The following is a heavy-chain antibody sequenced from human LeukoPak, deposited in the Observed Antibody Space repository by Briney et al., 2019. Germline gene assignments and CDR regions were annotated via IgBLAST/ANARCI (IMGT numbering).Heavy chain of an antibody. J-gene: IGHJ3*02. CDR3: ARVVDILGDDAFDI. CDR2: INPTGGST. D-gene: IGHD3-9*01. Sequence: ASVKVSCKASGYIFTNYYIHWMRQAPGEGLEWMGIINPTGGSTSYAQKFQGRVTMTRDTSTSTVYMELRSLRSEDTAVYYCARVVDILGDDAFDIWGQGTMVTVSS. CDR1: GYIFTNYY. V-gene: IGHV1-46*01.